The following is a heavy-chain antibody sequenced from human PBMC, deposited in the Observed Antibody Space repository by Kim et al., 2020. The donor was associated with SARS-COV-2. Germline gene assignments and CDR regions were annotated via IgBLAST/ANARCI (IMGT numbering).Heavy chain of an antibody. V-gene: IGHV1-2*02. CDR1: GDTFSGFY. J-gene: IGHJ6*02. CDR2: INPNSGAT. Sequence: ASVKVSCKASGDTFSGFYMHWVRQAPGQGLEWMGWINPNSGATNYAKKFQDRITLTRDTSISTGYMELNRLTSDDTAVYYCARDQGGLDVWGQGTTVTVSS. CDR3: ARDQGGLDV.